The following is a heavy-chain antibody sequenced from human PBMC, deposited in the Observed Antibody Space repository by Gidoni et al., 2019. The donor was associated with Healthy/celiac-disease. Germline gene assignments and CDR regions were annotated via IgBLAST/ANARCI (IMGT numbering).Heavy chain of an antibody. J-gene: IGHJ4*02. V-gene: IGHV3-30*18. CDR3: AKGSVGGSGYYVRIRYFDY. CDR2: ISYDGRNT. Sequence: QVQLVESGGGVVQPGRSLRLSCAASGFTFSSYGMHWVRQAPGKGLEWVAVISYDGRNTYYADSVKGRFTISRDNSKNTLYLQMNSLRAEDTAVYYCAKGSVGGSGYYVRIRYFDYWGQGTLVTVSS. D-gene: IGHD3-22*01. CDR1: GFTFSSYG.